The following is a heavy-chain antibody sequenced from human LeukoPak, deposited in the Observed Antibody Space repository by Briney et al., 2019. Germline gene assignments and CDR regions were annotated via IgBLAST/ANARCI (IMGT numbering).Heavy chain of an antibody. CDR3: ARGGRDGYNCFDY. D-gene: IGHD5-24*01. V-gene: IGHV1-69*04. Sequence: ASVKVSCKASGGTFSSYAISWVRQAPGQGLEWMGRIIPILGIANYAQKFQGRVTITADKSTSTAYMELSSLRSEDTAVYYCARGGRDGYNCFDYWGQGTPVTVSS. CDR2: IIPILGIA. J-gene: IGHJ4*02. CDR1: GGTFSSYA.